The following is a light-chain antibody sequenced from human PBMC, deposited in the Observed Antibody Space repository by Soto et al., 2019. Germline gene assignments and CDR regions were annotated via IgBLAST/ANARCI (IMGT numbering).Light chain of an antibody. CDR1: QSISSW. CDR3: QQYSLYPWT. Sequence: DIQMTQSPSALSASVGDTVTITCRASQSISSWLAWYQQKPGKAPKLLIYKASSLESGVASRFSGGRSGTEFTLTISSLQPDDFATYYCQQYSLYPWTFGQGTKVEVK. V-gene: IGKV1-5*03. J-gene: IGKJ1*01. CDR2: KAS.